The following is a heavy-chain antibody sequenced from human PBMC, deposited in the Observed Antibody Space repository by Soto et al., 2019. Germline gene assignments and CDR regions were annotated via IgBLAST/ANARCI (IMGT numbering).Heavy chain of an antibody. CDR2: IRSKDNSYAK. CDR3: TRPTYSSSWYGFDP. J-gene: IGHJ5*02. D-gene: IGHD6-13*01. Sequence: GGSLRLSCAASGFTFSGSAMHWVRQASGKGLEWVGRIRSKDNSYAKEYAASVKGRFTISRDDSKNRAYLQMNSLKTEDTAVYYCTRPTYSSSWYGFDPWGQGTLVTVSS. V-gene: IGHV3-73*01. CDR1: GFTFSGSA.